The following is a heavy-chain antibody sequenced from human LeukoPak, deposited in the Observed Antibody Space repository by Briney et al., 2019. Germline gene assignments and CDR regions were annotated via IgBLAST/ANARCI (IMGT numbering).Heavy chain of an antibody. D-gene: IGHD3-22*01. CDR2: IYYSGST. J-gene: IGHJ4*02. CDR3: ARQYYYDSPFDY. V-gene: IGHV4-59*01. Sequence: SETLSLTCTVSGGSISSYYWSWIRQPPAKGQEWIGYIYYSGSTNYNPSLKSRVTISVDTSKNQFSLKLSSVTAADTAVYYCARQYYYDSPFDYWGQGTLVTVSS. CDR1: GGSISSYY.